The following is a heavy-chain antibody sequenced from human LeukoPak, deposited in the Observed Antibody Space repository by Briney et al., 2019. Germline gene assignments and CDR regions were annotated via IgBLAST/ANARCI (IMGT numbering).Heavy chain of an antibody. V-gene: IGHV4-61*02. D-gene: IGHD3-10*01. CDR2: IYTSGST. CDR3: ARPYGSGS. Sequence: SETLSLTCTVSGASMSSGSYYWSWIRQPAGKGLEWIGRIYTSGSTNYNPSLKSRVSISVDTSKNQFSLNLSSVTAADTAVYYCARPYGSGSWGQGTLVTVSS. CDR1: GASMSSGSYY. J-gene: IGHJ4*02.